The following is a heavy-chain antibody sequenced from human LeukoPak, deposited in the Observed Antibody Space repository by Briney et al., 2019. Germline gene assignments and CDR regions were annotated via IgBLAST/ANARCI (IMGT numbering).Heavy chain of an antibody. Sequence: ASVKVSCKASGGTFSSYAINWVRQAPGQGLEWMGRIIPILGIANYAQNFQGRVTITADKSTSTAYTELSSLRSEDTAVYYCARSLSVAADYWGQGTLVTVSS. J-gene: IGHJ4*02. CDR1: GGTFSSYA. V-gene: IGHV1-69*04. CDR3: ARSLSVAADY. D-gene: IGHD6-19*01. CDR2: IIPILGIA.